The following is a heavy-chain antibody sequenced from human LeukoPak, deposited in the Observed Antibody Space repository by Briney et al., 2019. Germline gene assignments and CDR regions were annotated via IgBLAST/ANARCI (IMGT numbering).Heavy chain of an antibody. CDR3: TTDRKELENH. Sequence: GGSLRLSCAGSGLIFSSAWMTWVRQAPGKGLEWVGRIRANAEGGTADYAAPVKGRFTISRDDSENTLYLQMSSLKIEDTATYYCTTDRKELENHWGQGTLVTVSS. J-gene: IGHJ5*02. CDR2: IRANAEGGTA. D-gene: IGHD1-7*01. V-gene: IGHV3-15*01. CDR1: GLIFSSAW.